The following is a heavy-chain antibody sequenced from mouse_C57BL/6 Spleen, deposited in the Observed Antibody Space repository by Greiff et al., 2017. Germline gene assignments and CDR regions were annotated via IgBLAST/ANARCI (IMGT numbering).Heavy chain of an antibody. CDR2: INPSSGYT. CDR1: GYTFTSYW. J-gene: IGHJ4*01. CDR3: ARVHDYCYSAMAY. D-gene: IGHD2-4*01. Sequence: QVQLQQSGAELAKPGASVKLSCTASGYTFTSYWMHWVKQRPGQGLEWIGYINPSSGYTKYTQKFKDKATLTADNATSTAYMQLSRLKSEDTAMYYCARVHDYCYSAMAYWGQGTSVTVSA. V-gene: IGHV1-7*01.